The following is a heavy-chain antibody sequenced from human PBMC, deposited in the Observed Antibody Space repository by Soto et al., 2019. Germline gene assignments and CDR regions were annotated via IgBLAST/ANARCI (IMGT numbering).Heavy chain of an antibody. CDR3: ARGFNGWYYFDY. CDR1: GFTFSSYS. CDR2: ISSSSSYI. J-gene: IGHJ4*02. D-gene: IGHD6-19*01. V-gene: IGHV3-21*01. Sequence: GGSLRLCCAASGFTFSSYSMNWVRQAPGKGLEWVSSISSSSSYIYYADSVKGRFTISRDNAKNSLYLQMNSLRAEDTAVYYCARGFNGWYYFDYWGQGTLVTVSS.